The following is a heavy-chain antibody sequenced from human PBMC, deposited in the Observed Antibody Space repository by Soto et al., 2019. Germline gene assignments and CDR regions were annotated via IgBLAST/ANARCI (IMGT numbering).Heavy chain of an antibody. J-gene: IGHJ5*02. V-gene: IGHV3-48*01. CDR2: SSSSSSTI. Sequence: GGSMRLSCAASGFTFSSHSMNWVRQAPGKGLEWVSYSSSSSSTIYYADSVKGRFTISRDNSKNTLYLQMNSLRAEDTAVYYCANPGVSDAPNWFDPWGQGTLVTVSS. CDR3: ANPGVSDAPNWFDP. D-gene: IGHD6-13*01. CDR1: GFTFSSHS.